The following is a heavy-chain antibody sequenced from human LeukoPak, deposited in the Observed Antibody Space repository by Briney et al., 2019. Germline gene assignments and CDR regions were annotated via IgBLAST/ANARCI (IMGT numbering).Heavy chain of an antibody. CDR1: GYTFTSYA. Sequence: ASVKVSCKASGYTFTSYAMHWVRQAPGQRLEWMGWINAGNGNTNYAQKLQGRVTMTTDTSTSTAYMELRSLRSDDTAVYYCARSPSPYSSSWYGDWFDPWGQGTLVTVSS. CDR2: INAGNGNT. CDR3: ARSPSPYSSSWYGDWFDP. V-gene: IGHV1-3*01. J-gene: IGHJ5*02. D-gene: IGHD6-13*01.